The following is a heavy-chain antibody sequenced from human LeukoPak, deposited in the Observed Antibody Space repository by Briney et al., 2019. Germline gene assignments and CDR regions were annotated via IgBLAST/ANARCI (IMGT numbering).Heavy chain of an antibody. Sequence: GGSLGLSCAASGFTFSSYSMNWVRQAPGKGLEWVSSISSSSSYIYYADSVKGRFTISRDNAKNSLYLQMNSLRAEDTAVYYCARGYDFWSGSTNWGQGTLVTVSS. J-gene: IGHJ4*02. V-gene: IGHV3-21*01. CDR3: ARGYDFWSGSTN. CDR2: ISSSSSYI. CDR1: GFTFSSYS. D-gene: IGHD3-3*01.